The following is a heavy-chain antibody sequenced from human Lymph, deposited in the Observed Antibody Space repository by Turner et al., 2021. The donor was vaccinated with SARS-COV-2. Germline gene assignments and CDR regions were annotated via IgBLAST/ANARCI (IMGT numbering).Heavy chain of an antibody. CDR2: IYSGGST. D-gene: IGHD5-18*01. CDR3: ARAWGRYSYGFDY. CDR1: GFTVSSSY. V-gene: IGHV3-66*01. Sequence: EGQLMESGGGLVQPGGCLRLSWAASGFTVSSSYMSWVRQAPGKGLEWVSVIYSGGSTYCADSVKGRFTISRDNSKNTLYLQMNSLRAEDTAVYYCARAWGRYSYGFDYWGQGTLVTVSS. J-gene: IGHJ4*02.